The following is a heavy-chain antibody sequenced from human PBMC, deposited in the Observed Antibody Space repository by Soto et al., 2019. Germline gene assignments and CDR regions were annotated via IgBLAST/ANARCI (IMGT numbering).Heavy chain of an antibody. J-gene: IGHJ5*02. CDR3: AKDGERYCSGGSYFRFDP. V-gene: IGHV3-30*18. D-gene: IGHD2-15*01. CDR1: GFTFSSYG. Sequence: GGSLRLSCAASGFTFSSYGMHWVRQAPSKGLEWVAVISYDGSNKYYADSVKGRFTISRDNSKNTLYLQMNSLRAEDTAVYYCAKDGERYCSGGSYFRFDPWGQGTLVTVSS. CDR2: ISYDGSNK.